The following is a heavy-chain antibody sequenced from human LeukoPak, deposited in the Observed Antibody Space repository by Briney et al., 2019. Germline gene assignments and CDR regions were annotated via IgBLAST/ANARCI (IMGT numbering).Heavy chain of an antibody. J-gene: IGHJ5*02. CDR1: GGPISSGDYY. Sequence: SETLSLTCTVSGGPISSGDYYWSWIRQPPGKGLEWIGYIYYSGSTYYNPSLKSRVTISVDTSKNQSSLKLSSVTAADTAVYYCARGCEEVVPAAMNWFDPWGQGTLVTVSS. V-gene: IGHV4-30-4*01. D-gene: IGHD2-2*01. CDR2: IYYSGST. CDR3: ARGCEEVVPAAMNWFDP.